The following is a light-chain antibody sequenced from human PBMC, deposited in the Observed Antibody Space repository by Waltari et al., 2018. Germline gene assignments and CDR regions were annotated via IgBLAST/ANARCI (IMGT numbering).Light chain of an antibody. CDR3: QQYGSSPSIT. J-gene: IGKJ5*01. Sequence: EIVLTQSPGTLSLSPGERATLSCRASQSVSSSYLAWYHQKPGQAPRLLIFGASSRATGIPDTFRGRGSGTDFTLTISRLEPEDFAVYYCQQYGSSPSITFGQGTRLEIK. CDR2: GAS. V-gene: IGKV3-20*01. CDR1: QSVSSSY.